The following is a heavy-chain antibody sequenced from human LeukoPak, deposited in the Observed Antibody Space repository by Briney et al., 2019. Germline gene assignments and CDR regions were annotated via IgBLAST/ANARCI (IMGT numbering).Heavy chain of an antibody. V-gene: IGHV3-7*05. D-gene: IGHD4-17*01. CDR3: ARDLNAFRTTVTTSALGY. CDR2: IKQEGSEK. J-gene: IGHJ4*02. Sequence: GGSLRLSCAPCGVTSTIDLVSSVRPAPGEGGGWGWNIKQEGSEKYNVESVKGGFTISPDNAQNSLYLQMNSLRAEDTAVYYCARDLNAFRTTVTTSALGYWGQGTLVTVSS. CDR1: GVTSTIDL.